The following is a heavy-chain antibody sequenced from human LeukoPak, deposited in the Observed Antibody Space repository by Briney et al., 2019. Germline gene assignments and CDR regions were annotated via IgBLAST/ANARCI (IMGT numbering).Heavy chain of an antibody. J-gene: IGHJ4*02. CDR1: GGTFSSYA. CDR2: IIPIFGTA. CDR3: ARDIRGGGSLSFDY. V-gene: IGHV1-69*13. Sequence: SVKVSCKASGGTFSSYAISWVRQAPGQGLEWMGGIIPIFGTANYAQKFQGRVTITADESTSTAYMELSSLRSEDTAVYYCARDIRGGGSLSFDYWGQGTLVTVSS. D-gene: IGHD1-26*01.